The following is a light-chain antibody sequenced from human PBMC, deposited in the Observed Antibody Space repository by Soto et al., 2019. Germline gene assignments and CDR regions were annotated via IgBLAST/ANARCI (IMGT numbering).Light chain of an antibody. CDR3: SSYTASSTLV. CDR1: SSEVGAYNY. Sequence: QSVLTQPASVSGSPGQSITISCTGTSSEVGAYNYVSWYQQHPGKAPKLMIYEVSDRPSGRSNRFSGSKSGNTASLTISGLQAEYEADYYCSSYTASSTLVFGTGTKVTVL. CDR2: EVS. V-gene: IGLV2-14*01. J-gene: IGLJ1*01.